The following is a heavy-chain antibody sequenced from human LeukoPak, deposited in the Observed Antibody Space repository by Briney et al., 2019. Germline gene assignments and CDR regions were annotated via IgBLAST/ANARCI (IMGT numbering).Heavy chain of an antibody. J-gene: IGHJ5*02. CDR3: ARGTAARPGWFYP. V-gene: IGHV3-74*01. D-gene: IGHD6-6*01. CDR2: INSDGSST. CDR1: GFTFSSYW. Sequence: GGSLRLSCAASGFTFSSYWMHWVRQAPGKGLVWVSRINSDGSSTSYADFAKGRFTISRDNAKNTLWLQMNSLSAEDTAVYYCARGTAARPGWFYPWGQGTLVTVSS.